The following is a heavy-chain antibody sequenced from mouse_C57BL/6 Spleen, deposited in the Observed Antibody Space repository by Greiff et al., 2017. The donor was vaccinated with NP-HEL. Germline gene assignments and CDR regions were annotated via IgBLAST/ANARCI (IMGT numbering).Heavy chain of an antibody. V-gene: IGHV2-9-1*01. CDR1: GFSLTSYA. D-gene: IGHD2-4*01. CDR3: ARTTYYDYDGNYFDY. Sequence: VQLVESGPGLVAPSQSLSITCTVSGFSLTSYAISWVRQPPGKGLEWLGVIWTGGGTNYNSALKSRLSISKDNSKSQVFLKMNSLQTDDTARYYCARTTYYDYDGNYFDYWGQGTTLTVSS. CDR2: IWTGGGT. J-gene: IGHJ2*01.